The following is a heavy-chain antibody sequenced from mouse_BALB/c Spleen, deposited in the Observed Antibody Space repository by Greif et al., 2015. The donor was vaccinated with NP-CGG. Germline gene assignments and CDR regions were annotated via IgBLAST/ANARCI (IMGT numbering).Heavy chain of an antibody. CDR2: INPSNGRT. CDR1: GYAFTSYW. CDR3: ARSGDYRYDGRGYAMEY. J-gene: IGHJ4*01. V-gene: IGHV1S81*02. D-gene: IGHD2-14*01. Sequence: QVQLQQSGAELVKPGASVKLSCKASGYAFTSYWMHWVKQRPGQGLEWIGEINPSNGRTNYNEKFKSKATLTVDKSSSTAYMQHSSLTYEESAVYYCARSGDYRYDGRGYAMEYSGQGTSVTVSS.